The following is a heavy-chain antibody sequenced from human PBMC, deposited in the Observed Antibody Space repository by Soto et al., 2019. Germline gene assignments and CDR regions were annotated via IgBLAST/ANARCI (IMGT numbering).Heavy chain of an antibody. D-gene: IGHD6-13*01. CDR2: IYSGGST. CDR3: ALAAAGTVYYYYGMDV. J-gene: IGHJ6*02. CDR1: GFTVSSNY. V-gene: IGHV3-66*01. Sequence: GGSLRLSCAASGFTVSSNYMSWVRQAPGKGLEWVSVIYSGGSTYYADSVKGRFTISRDNSKNTLYLQMNSLRVEDTAVYYCALAAAGTVYYYYGMDVWGQGTTVTVSS.